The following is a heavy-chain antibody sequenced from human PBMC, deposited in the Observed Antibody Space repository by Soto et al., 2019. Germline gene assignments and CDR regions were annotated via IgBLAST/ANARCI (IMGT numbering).Heavy chain of an antibody. CDR3: AREWDGDGYNSGWFDP. D-gene: IGHD5-12*01. J-gene: IGHJ5*02. CDR1: GFTFSSYG. V-gene: IGHV3-33*01. Sequence: GGSLRLSCAASGFTFSSYGMHWVRQAPGKGLEWVAVIWYDGSNKYYADNVKGRFTISRDNSKNTLYLQMNRLRAEDTAVFYCAREWDGDGYNSGWFDPWGQGTLVTVSS. CDR2: IWYDGSNK.